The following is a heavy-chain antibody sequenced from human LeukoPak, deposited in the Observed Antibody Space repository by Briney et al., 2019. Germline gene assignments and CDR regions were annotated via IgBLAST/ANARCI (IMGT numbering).Heavy chain of an antibody. V-gene: IGHV1-8*01. CDR1: GYTLTSYD. CDR2: MNPNSGNT. Sequence: ASVKVSCKASGYTLTSYDINWVRQATGQGLEWMGWMNPNSGNTGYAQKFQGRVTMTRNTSISTAYMELSSLRSEDTAVYYCALKGTYYYGSGSYSNWGQGTLVTVSS. J-gene: IGHJ4*02. D-gene: IGHD3-10*01. CDR3: ALKGTYYYGSGSYSN.